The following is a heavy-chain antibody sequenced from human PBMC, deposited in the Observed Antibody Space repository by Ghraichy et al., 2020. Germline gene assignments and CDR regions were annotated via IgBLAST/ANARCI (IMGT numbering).Heavy chain of an antibody. J-gene: IGHJ5*02. Sequence: SETLSLTCTVSGGSISSSSYYWGWIRQPPGKGLEWIGSIYYSGSTYYNPSLKSRVTISVDTSKNQFSLKLSSVTAADTAVYYCARRIVVVPAAINWFDPWGQGTLVTVSS. CDR2: IYYSGST. CDR3: ARRIVVVPAAINWFDP. CDR1: GGSISSSSYY. D-gene: IGHD2-2*01. V-gene: IGHV4-39*01.